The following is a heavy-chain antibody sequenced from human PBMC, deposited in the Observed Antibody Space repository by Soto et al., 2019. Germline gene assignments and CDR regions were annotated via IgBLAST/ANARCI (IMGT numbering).Heavy chain of an antibody. CDR3: ARDTRYCSGGSCYSPFDY. D-gene: IGHD2-15*01. CDR1: GFTFSSYS. Sequence: PGGSLRHSCAASGFTFSSYSMNWVRQAPGKGLEWVSSISSSSSYIYYADSVKGRFTISRDNAKNSLYLQMNSLRAEDTAVYYYARDTRYCSGGSCYSPFDYWGQGTLVTVSS. CDR2: ISSSSSYI. V-gene: IGHV3-21*01. J-gene: IGHJ4*02.